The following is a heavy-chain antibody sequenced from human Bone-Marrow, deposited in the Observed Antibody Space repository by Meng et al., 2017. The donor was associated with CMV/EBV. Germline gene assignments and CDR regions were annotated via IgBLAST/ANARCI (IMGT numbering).Heavy chain of an antibody. V-gene: IGHV1-69*05. CDR3: ARSTSRWLQVFDY. J-gene: IGHJ4*02. Sequence: SVKVSCKACGGTFSRYAISWVRQAPGQGLEWMGGIIPIFGSANYAQKFQGRVPITTEESTSTAYMELSSLRYEDTAVYYCARSTSRWLQVFDYWGQGTLVTVSS. CDR2: IIPIFGSA. D-gene: IGHD5-24*01. CDR1: GGTFSRYA.